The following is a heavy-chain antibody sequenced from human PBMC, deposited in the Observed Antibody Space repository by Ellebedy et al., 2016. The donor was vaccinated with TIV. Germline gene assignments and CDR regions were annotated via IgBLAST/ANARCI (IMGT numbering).Heavy chain of an antibody. CDR2: ISGSGGST. V-gene: IGHV3-23*01. CDR1: GFTFSSYA. J-gene: IGHJ4*02. CDR3: AKSPRGPFDY. Sequence: GESLKISXAASGFTFSSYAMSWVRQAPGKGLEWVSAISGSGGSTYYADSVKGRFTISRDNSKNTLYLQMNSLRAEDTAVYYCAKSPRGPFDYWGQGTLVTVSS.